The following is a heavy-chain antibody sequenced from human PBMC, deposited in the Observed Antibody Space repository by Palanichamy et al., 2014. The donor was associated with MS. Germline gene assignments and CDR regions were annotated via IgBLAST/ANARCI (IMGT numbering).Heavy chain of an antibody. CDR2: LRYDGSNK. J-gene: IGHJ4*02. D-gene: IGHD1-26*01. CDR1: GFTFSTHG. Sequence: QVQLVEVWGRRGPAWRSLRLSCTASGFTFSTHGMHWVRQAPGKGLEWVAVLRYDGSNKDYADSVKGRFTISRDNSKNTLYLQMNSLRAEDTAVYYCARWGQSESYSRYYFDYWGQGTLVTVSS. V-gene: IGHV3-33*01. CDR3: ARWGQSESYSRYYFDY.